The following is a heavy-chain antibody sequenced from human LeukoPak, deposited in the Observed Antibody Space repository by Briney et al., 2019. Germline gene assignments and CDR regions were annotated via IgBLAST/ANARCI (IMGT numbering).Heavy chain of an antibody. V-gene: IGHV1-2*02. CDR3: ARDRYDILTGYYKPDAFDI. Sequence: GASVKVSCKASGYTFTGYYMHWVRQAPGQGLEWMGWSNPNSGGTNYAQKFQGRVTMTRDTSISTAYMELSRLRSDDTAVYYCARDRYDILTGYYKPDAFDIWGQGTMVTVSS. D-gene: IGHD3-9*01. CDR2: SNPNSGGT. CDR1: GYTFTGYY. J-gene: IGHJ3*02.